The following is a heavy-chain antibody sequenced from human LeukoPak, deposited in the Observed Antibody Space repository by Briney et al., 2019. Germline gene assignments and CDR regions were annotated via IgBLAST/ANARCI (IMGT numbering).Heavy chain of an antibody. CDR2: IKQDGSEK. J-gene: IGHJ4*02. Sequence: GGSLRLSCAASGFIFSSYWMSWVRQAPGKGLEWVANIKQDGSEKYCVDSMMGRFTISRDNAKNSLYLEMNSLRAEDTAVYYCARRYCSSVSCYNLDYWGQGTLVTVSS. D-gene: IGHD2-2*02. V-gene: IGHV3-7*01. CDR1: GFIFSSYW. CDR3: ARRYCSSVSCYNLDY.